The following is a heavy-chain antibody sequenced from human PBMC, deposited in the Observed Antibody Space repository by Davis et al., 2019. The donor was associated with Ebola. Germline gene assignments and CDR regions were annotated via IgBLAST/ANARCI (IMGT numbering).Heavy chain of an antibody. D-gene: IGHD3-10*01. V-gene: IGHV1-3*01. CDR3: AREATMVRGGGWFDP. CDR2: INAGNGNT. J-gene: IGHJ5*02. Sequence: ASVKVSCKASGYTFTSYAMHWVRQAPGQRLEWMGWINAGNGNTKYSQKFQGRVTITRDTSASTAYMELSSLRSEDTAVYYCAREATMVRGGGWFDPWGQGTLVTVSS. CDR1: GYTFTSYA.